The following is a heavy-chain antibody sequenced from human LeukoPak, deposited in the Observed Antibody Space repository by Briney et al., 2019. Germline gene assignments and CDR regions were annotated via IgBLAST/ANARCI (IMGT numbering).Heavy chain of an antibody. J-gene: IGHJ4*02. CDR2: IYPGDSDI. CDR1: GYSFTSYW. Sequence: GESLKISCKGSGYSFTSYWIGWVRPMPGKGLEWMGIIYPGDSDIRYSPFFQGQVTIPADKSISTAYLQWSSLKASDTAMYYCARGRGVTGLNYFDYWGQGTLVTVSS. D-gene: IGHD3-10*01. CDR3: ARGRGVTGLNYFDY. V-gene: IGHV5-51*01.